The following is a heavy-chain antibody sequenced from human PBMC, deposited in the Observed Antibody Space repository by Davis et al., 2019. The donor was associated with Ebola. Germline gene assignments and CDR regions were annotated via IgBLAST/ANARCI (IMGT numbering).Heavy chain of an antibody. CDR3: ARDRSPREYYDMDV. D-gene: IGHD3-10*01. J-gene: IGHJ6*04. CDR1: GYSFPSYY. Sequence: ASVKVSCKASGYSFPSYYMHWVRQAPGQGLEWMGFIHPSGGSTTYAQKFQGRLTMTRDTSTRTIFMELISLTSEDTAVYFCARDRSPREYYDMDVWGEGTTVTVSS. CDR2: IHPSGGST. V-gene: IGHV1-46*01.